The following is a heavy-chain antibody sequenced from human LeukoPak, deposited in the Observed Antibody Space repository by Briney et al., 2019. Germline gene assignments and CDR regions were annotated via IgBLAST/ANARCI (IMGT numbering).Heavy chain of an antibody. CDR3: ARSGYCSGGSCYRYYYYGMDV. V-gene: IGHV1-2*02. Sequence: ASVTVSCKASVYTFTGYYMHWVRQAPGQGLEGMGWINPNSDGTNYAQKFQGRVTMTRDTSISTAYMELSRLRSDDTAVYYCARSGYCSGGSCYRYYYYGMDVWGQGTTVTVSS. J-gene: IGHJ6*02. CDR1: VYTFTGYY. D-gene: IGHD2-15*01. CDR2: INPNSDGT.